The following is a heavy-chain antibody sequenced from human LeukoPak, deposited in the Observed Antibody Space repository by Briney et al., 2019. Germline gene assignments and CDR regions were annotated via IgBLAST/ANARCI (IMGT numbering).Heavy chain of an antibody. CDR3: AKDVAVAGTGFDY. D-gene: IGHD6-19*01. V-gene: IGHV3-23*01. Sequence: GGSLRLSCAASGFTFSSYAMSWVRQAPGKGLEWVSAISGSGGSTYYADSVKGRFTISRDNSKNTLYLQMNSLRAEDTAVYYCAKDVAVAGTGFDYWGQRTLVTVSS. CDR2: ISGSGGST. J-gene: IGHJ4*02. CDR1: GFTFSSYA.